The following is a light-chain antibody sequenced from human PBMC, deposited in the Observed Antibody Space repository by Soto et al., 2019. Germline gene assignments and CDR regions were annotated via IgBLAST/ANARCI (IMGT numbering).Light chain of an antibody. CDR1: QGISSY. V-gene: IGKV1-8*01. Sequence: AIRMTQSPSSLSASTGDRVTITCRASQGISSYLAWYQQKPGKAPKLLIYLASTLQSGVPSRFSGSGSGTDFSLTISSLQPEDVATYYCQYLNSHPLSFGGGTKVEIK. J-gene: IGKJ4*01. CDR2: LAS. CDR3: QYLNSHPLS.